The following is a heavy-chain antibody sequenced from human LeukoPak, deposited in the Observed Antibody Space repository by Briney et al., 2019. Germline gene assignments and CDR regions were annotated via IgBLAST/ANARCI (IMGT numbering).Heavy chain of an antibody. D-gene: IGHD2-2*01. CDR3: ARALPDEVVPAAAGGAFDI. CDR1: GYTFTSYG. J-gene: IGHJ3*02. Sequence: ASVKVSCKASGYTFTSYGISWVRQAPGQGLEWMGWISAYNGNTNYAQKLQGRVTMTTDTSTSTAYMELRSLRSDDTAVYYCARALPDEVVPAAAGGAFDIWGQGTMVTVSS. CDR2: ISAYNGNT. V-gene: IGHV1-18*01.